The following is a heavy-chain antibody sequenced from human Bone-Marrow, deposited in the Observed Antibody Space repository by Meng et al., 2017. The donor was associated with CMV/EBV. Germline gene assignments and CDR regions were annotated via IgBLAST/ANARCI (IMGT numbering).Heavy chain of an antibody. Sequence: GESLKISCAASGFTFSSAWMSWVRQVPGKGLEWVGRIESHSDGGTTEYAAPVKGRFTISRDDLKKSLFLHMNSLKTEDTAVYYCTTDMAETITNVGGVITYFDHWGQGTLVTVSS. CDR1: GFTFSSAW. CDR3: TTDMAETITNVGGVITYFDH. D-gene: IGHD3-3*01. J-gene: IGHJ4*02. V-gene: IGHV3-15*04. CDR2: IESHSDGGTT.